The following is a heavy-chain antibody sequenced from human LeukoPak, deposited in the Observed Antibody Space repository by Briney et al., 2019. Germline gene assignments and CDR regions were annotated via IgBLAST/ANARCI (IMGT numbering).Heavy chain of an antibody. CDR1: GASVTSGGNY. V-gene: IGHV4-31*03. CDR3: ARNPETASCDY. D-gene: IGHD1-1*01. J-gene: IGHJ4*02. CDR2: IFYSGST. Sequence: PSETLSLTCTVSGASVTSGGNYWGWIRQRPGQGLEWLGYIFYSGSTYYNPSLKSRVTISVDTSKNQFSLNLSSVTAADTAVYYCARNPETASCDYWGQGTLVTVSS.